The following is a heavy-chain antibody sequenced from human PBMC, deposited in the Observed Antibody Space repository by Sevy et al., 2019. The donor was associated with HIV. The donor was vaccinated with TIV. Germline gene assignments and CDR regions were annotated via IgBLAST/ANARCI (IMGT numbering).Heavy chain of an antibody. CDR1: GGSISSGDYY. V-gene: IGHV4-30-4*01. D-gene: IGHD5-12*01. CDR3: ARDAQLRGYSGYDLYFDY. J-gene: IGHJ4*02. CDR2: IYYSGST. Sequence: SETLSLTCTVSGGSISSGDYYWSWIRQPPGKGLEWIGYIYYSGSTYYNPSLKSRVTISVDTSKNQFSLKLNSVTAADTAVYYCARDAQLRGYSGYDLYFDYWGQGTLVTVSS.